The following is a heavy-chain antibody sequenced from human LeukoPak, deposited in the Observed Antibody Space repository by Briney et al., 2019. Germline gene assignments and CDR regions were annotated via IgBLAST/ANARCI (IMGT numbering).Heavy chain of an antibody. D-gene: IGHD2-8*02. CDR3: ARYHLRVGDAFDI. J-gene: IGHJ3*02. CDR1: GYTFNSYG. CDR2: ISGNDGNP. Sequence: VASVKVSCKTSGYTFNSYGISWVRQAPGQGLEWMGLISGNDGNPKYAQRIQGRVTMTTDTFTSTAYMELRSLRSDDTAIYYCARYHLRVGDAFDIWGQGTMVTVSA. V-gene: IGHV1-18*01.